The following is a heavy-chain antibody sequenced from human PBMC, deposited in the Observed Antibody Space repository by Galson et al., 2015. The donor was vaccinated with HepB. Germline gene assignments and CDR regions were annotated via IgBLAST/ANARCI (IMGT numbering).Heavy chain of an antibody. CDR3: ASESWGSFEF. Sequence: SLRLSCAASDFAFTTYTMNWVRQAPGKGLEWVSSISGNSDYIYYADSVKGRFTISRDNAKNSLHLQMNSLRAEDTAVYYCASESWGSFEFWGQGTLVTVSS. CDR2: ISGNSDYI. J-gene: IGHJ4*02. D-gene: IGHD7-27*01. CDR1: DFAFTTYT. V-gene: IGHV3-21*01.